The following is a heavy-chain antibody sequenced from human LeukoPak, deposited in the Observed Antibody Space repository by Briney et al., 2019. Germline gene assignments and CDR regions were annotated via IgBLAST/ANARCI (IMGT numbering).Heavy chain of an antibody. CDR3: ARHYGSGSLSSHY. V-gene: IGHV4-34*01. Sequence: SETLSLTCAVYGGSFSGYYWSWIRQPPGKGLEWIGEINHSGSTNYNPSLKSRVTISVDTSKNQFSLKLSSVTAADTAVYYCARHYGSGSLSSHYWGQGTLVTVSS. CDR2: INHSGST. D-gene: IGHD3-10*01. CDR1: GGSFSGYY. J-gene: IGHJ4*02.